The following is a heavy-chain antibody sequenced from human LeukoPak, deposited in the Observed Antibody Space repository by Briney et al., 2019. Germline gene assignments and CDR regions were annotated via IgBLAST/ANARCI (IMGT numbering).Heavy chain of an antibody. CDR3: ASGIAVAGQYYFFDY. CDR1: GGSISSYY. V-gene: IGHV4-4*07. J-gene: IGHJ4*02. D-gene: IGHD6-19*01. Sequence: SETLSLTCTVSGGSISSYYWSWIRQPDGKGLEWIGRIYTSGSTNYNPSLKSRVTMSVDTSKNQFSLKLSFVTAADTAVYYCASGIAVAGQYYFFDYWGQGTLVTVSS. CDR2: IYTSGST.